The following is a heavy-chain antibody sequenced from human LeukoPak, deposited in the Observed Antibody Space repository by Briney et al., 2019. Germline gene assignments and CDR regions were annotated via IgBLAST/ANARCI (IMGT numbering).Heavy chain of an antibody. CDR2: ASSSSKYI. J-gene: IGHJ4*02. CDR1: GITFSGYS. Sequence: GGSLRLSCAGSGITFSGYSFNWLRQAPGKGLEWVSSASSSSKYIYYADSVKGRFTISRDNAKNSVYLQMNSLRAEDTAVYYCARDRVPMGSTTSFDSWGQGTLVTVSS. D-gene: IGHD1-26*01. CDR3: ARDRVPMGSTTSFDS. V-gene: IGHV3-21*01.